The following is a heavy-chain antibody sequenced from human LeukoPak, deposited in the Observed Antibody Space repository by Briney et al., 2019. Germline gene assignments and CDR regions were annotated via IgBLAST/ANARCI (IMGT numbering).Heavy chain of an antibody. CDR1: GYTFTGYY. D-gene: IGHD3-10*01. V-gene: IGHV1-2*02. CDR3: ARSVRNFEGRSGSYQCSPDY. J-gene: IGHJ4*02. CDR2: INPNSGGT. Sequence: ASVKVSCKASGYTFTGYYMHWVRQAPGQGLEWMGWINPNSGGTNYAQKFQGRVTMTRDTSISTAYMELSRLRSDDTAVYYCARSVRNFEGRSGSYQCSPDYWGQGTLVTVSS.